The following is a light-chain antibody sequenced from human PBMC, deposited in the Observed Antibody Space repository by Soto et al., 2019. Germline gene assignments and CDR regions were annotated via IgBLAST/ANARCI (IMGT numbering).Light chain of an antibody. CDR2: GAS. Sequence: EIVLTQSPGTLSLSPPERATLXCRASQSVSSSYLAWYQQKPGQAPRLLIYGASSRATGIPDRFSGSGSGTDFTLTISRLEPEDFAVYYCQQYGSSPTWTFGQGTKVDIK. CDR3: QQYGSSPTWT. V-gene: IGKV3-20*01. J-gene: IGKJ1*01. CDR1: QSVSSSY.